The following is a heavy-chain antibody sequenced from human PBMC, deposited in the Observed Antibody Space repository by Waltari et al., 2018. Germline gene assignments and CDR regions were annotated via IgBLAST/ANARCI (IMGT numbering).Heavy chain of an antibody. CDR2: IYTSGST. Sequence: QVQLQESGPGLVKPSETLSLTCTVSGGSISSYYWSWIRQPAGKGLEWIGRIYTSGSTNYNPSLNSRVTMSGDTSKNQFSLKLSAVTAADTAVYYCARDFTIFGVVMLDYWGQGTLVTVSS. CDR3: ARDFTIFGVVMLDY. D-gene: IGHD3-3*01. V-gene: IGHV4-4*07. J-gene: IGHJ4*02. CDR1: GGSISSYY.